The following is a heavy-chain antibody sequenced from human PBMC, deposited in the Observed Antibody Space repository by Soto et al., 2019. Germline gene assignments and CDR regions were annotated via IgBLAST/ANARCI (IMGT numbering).Heavy chain of an antibody. CDR2: IYYSGTT. CDR1: GGSISSYY. D-gene: IGHD3-22*01. J-gene: IGHJ5*02. V-gene: IGHV4-59*04. Sequence: KASETLSLTCTVSGGSISSYYWSWIRQPPGKGLEWIGYIYYSGTTYCNPSLKSRVAISVDTSKNHFSLKLSSVTAADTAIYYCARSNSGYYKWFDPWGQGTLVTAPQ. CDR3: ARSNSGYYKWFDP.